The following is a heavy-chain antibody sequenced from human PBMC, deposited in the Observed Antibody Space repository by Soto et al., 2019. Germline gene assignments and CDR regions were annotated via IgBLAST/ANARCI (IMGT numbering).Heavy chain of an antibody. V-gene: IGHV4-61*01. CDR1: DGCISGSSAY. Sequence: SVTLSLTWTVSDGCISGSSAYWRWIRQPPGKGLECLGYIYYSGSTNYNPSLKSRVTISVDTSKNQFSLKLSSVTAADTAVYYCARDSASFGPYGMDGWGQGTTVTVSS. J-gene: IGHJ6*02. CDR2: IYYSGST. CDR3: ARDSASFGPYGMDG. D-gene: IGHD3-3*01.